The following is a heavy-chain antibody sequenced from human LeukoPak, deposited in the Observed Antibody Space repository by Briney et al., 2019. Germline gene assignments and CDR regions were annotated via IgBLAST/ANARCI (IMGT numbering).Heavy chain of an antibody. CDR2: IYYSGST. V-gene: IGHV4-59*01. CDR3: ARTFSGSYYHYGMDV. Sequence: KPSETLSLTCTVSGGSISSYYWSWIRQPLGKGLEWIGYIYYSGSTNYNPSLKSRVTISVDTSKNHFSLKLSSVTAADTAVYYCARTFSGSYYHYGMDVWGQGTTVTVSS. J-gene: IGHJ6*02. D-gene: IGHD1-26*01. CDR1: GGSISSYY.